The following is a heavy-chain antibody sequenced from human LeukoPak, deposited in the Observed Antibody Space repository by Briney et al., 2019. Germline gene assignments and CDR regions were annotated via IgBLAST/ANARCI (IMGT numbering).Heavy chain of an antibody. CDR3: ASRSSTSM. D-gene: IGHD2-2*01. CDR2: ISTNSNYI. J-gene: IGHJ3*02. V-gene: IGHV3-21*01. Sequence: PGGSLRLSCAASGFTFSTYNMNWARQAPGKGLEWVSSISTNSNYIYYADSVKGRFTISRDNAKNSLYLQMNSLRAEDTAVYYGASRSSTSMWGKGKMVTVSS. CDR1: GFTFSTYN.